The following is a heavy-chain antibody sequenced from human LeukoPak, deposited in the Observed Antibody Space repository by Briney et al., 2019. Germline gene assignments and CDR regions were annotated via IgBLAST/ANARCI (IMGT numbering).Heavy chain of an antibody. CDR1: GFTFSSYS. Sequence: GGSLRLSCTASGFTFSSYSMNWVRQAPGKGLEWVSSISSSSGFIYYADSVKGRFTISRDNAKSSLYLQMNSLRAEDTAVYYCAKGLRGYSYGPIFDYWGQGTLVTVSS. D-gene: IGHD5-18*01. CDR2: ISSSSGFI. J-gene: IGHJ4*02. CDR3: AKGLRGYSYGPIFDY. V-gene: IGHV3-21*06.